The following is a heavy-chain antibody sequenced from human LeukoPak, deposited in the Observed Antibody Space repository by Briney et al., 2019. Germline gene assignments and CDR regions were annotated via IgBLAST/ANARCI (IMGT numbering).Heavy chain of an antibody. J-gene: IGHJ4*02. CDR2: ISYDGSNK. D-gene: IGHD3-10*01. CDR3: AKDLPGALDY. V-gene: IGHV3-30*18. CDR1: GLTFSSYG. Sequence: PGRSLRLSCAASGLTFSSYGMHWVRQAPGKGLEWVAVISYDGSNKYYADSVKGRFTISRDNSKNTLYLQMNSLRAEDTAVYYCAKDLPGALDYWGQGTLVTVSS.